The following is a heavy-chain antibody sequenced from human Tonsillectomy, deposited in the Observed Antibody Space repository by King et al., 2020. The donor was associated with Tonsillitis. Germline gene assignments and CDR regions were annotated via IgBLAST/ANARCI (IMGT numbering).Heavy chain of an antibody. J-gene: IGHJ6*02. CDR1: GFTFSSYG. CDR2: IRYDGSNK. Sequence: VQLVESGGGVVQPGGSLRLSCAASGFTFSSYGMHWVRQATGKGLEWVAFIRYDGSNKYYADSVKGRYTISRDNYKNTLYLEVNSLRAEDTAVYYCAKDRRGVDVWGQGTTVTVSS. CDR3: AKDRRGVDV. V-gene: IGHV3-30*02.